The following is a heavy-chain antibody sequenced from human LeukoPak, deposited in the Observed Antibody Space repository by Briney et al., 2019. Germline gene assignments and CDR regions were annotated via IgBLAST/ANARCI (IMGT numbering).Heavy chain of an antibody. CDR1: GGSISSSNYY. V-gene: IGHV4-39*07. Sequence: PSETLSPTCTVSGGSISSSNYYWSWIRQPPGTGLEWIGEINHSGSTNYNPSLKSRVTISVDTSKNQFSLKLSSVTAADTAVYYCARGRRGSIAVAGTPYYYYYGMDVWGQGTTVTVSS. CDR3: ARGRRGSIAVAGTPYYYYYGMDV. CDR2: INHSGST. D-gene: IGHD6-19*01. J-gene: IGHJ6*02.